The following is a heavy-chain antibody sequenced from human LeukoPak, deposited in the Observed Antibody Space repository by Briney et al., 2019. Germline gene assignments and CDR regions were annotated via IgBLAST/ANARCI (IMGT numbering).Heavy chain of an antibody. D-gene: IGHD2-15*01. CDR2: ISWNSGSI. Sequence: QSGGSLRLSCAASGFTFDDYAMHWVRQAPGKGLEWVSGISWNSGSIGYADSVKGRFTISRDNAKNSLYLQMNSLRAEDTALYYCAKASGCSGGSCRGAHWYFDLWGRGTLVTVSS. J-gene: IGHJ2*01. V-gene: IGHV3-9*01. CDR1: GFTFDDYA. CDR3: AKASGCSGGSCRGAHWYFDL.